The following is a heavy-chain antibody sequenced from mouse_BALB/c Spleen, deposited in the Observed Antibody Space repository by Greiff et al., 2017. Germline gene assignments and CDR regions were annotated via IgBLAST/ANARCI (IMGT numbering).Heavy chain of an antibody. CDR1: GFDFSRYW. V-gene: IGHV4-1*02. D-gene: IGHD1-2*01. Sequence: EVKLVESGGGLVQPGGSLKLSCAASGFDFSRYWMSWVRQAPGKGLEWIGEINPDSSTINYTPSLKDKFIISRDNAKNTLYLQMSKVRSEDTALYYCARQHYYGYEPWFAYWGQGTLVTVSA. CDR2: INPDSSTI. CDR3: ARQHYYGYEPWFAY. J-gene: IGHJ3*01.